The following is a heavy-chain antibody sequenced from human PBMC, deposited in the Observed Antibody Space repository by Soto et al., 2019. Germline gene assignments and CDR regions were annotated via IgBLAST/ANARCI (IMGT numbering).Heavy chain of an antibody. CDR2: IDNAGTDS. V-gene: IGHV3-74*01. Sequence: EVQLVESGGGLVQPGGSLRLSCAASGFTLSGRSMHWVRQAPGKGLVWVSGIDNAGTDSTYADSVKGRFTSSRDNAKNMLYLQMNCLRVEDTAVYYCARAWFGPDVWGKGTTVTVSP. J-gene: IGHJ6*04. CDR1: GFTLSGRS. CDR3: ARAWFGPDV. D-gene: IGHD3-10*01.